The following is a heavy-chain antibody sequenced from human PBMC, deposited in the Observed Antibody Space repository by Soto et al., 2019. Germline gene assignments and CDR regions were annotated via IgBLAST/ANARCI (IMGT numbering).Heavy chain of an antibody. J-gene: IGHJ5*02. CDR3: AREGYSSSSGSRGNWFEP. Sequence: ASVKVSCKASGYTFTSYDINWVRQATGQGLEWMGWMSPNSPNTGYAQKFQGRVTMTRNTSISTAYMELNSLRSEDTAVYYCAREGYSSSSGSRGNWFEPWGQGTTVPVSS. CDR1: GYTFTSYD. CDR2: MSPNSPNT. D-gene: IGHD6-6*01. V-gene: IGHV1-8*01.